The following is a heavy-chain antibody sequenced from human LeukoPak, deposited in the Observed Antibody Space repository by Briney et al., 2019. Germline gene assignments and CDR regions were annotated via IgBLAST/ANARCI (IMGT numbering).Heavy chain of an antibody. V-gene: IGHV4-61*02. CDR2: IYTSGST. CDR3: AREKSITIFGVVSDWADY. D-gene: IGHD3-3*01. CDR1: GGSISSGSYY. J-gene: IGHJ4*02. Sequence: PSQTLSLTCTVSGGSISSGSYYWSWIRQPAGKGLEWIGRIYTSGSTNYNPSLKSRVTISVDTSKNQFSLKLSSVTAADTAVYYCAREKSITIFGVVSDWADYWGQGTLVTVSS.